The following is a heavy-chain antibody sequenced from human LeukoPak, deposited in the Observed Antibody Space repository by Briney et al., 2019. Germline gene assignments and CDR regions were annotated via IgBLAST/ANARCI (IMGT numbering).Heavy chain of an antibody. D-gene: IGHD4-17*01. J-gene: IGHJ5*02. CDR2: MFHSWTS. CDR3: ARHILKSFRRLPNWFDP. V-gene: IGHV4-39*01. CDR1: GGSISSSSYY. Sequence: SETLSLTCTVSGGSISSSSYYWGWIRQPPGKGPEWIGSMFHSWTSYYNPSLKSRVTISVDTSKNQVSLNLTSVTDADTPVYYCARHILKSFRRLPNWFDPWGQGALVTVSS.